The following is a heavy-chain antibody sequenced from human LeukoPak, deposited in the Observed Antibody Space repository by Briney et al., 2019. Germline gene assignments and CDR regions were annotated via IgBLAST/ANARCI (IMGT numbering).Heavy chain of an antibody. Sequence: GSLRLSCAASGFTFRMYVMKWVRQAPGKGLEWVSSIGSSSSFMYYADSVRGRFTISRDNAKNSLYLQMNSLRAEDAAVYYCAREDYSSGNPTIDNWGQGTLVTVSS. CDR2: IGSSSSFM. J-gene: IGHJ4*02. V-gene: IGHV3-21*01. D-gene: IGHD3-10*01. CDR3: AREDYSSGNPTIDN. CDR1: GFTFRMYV.